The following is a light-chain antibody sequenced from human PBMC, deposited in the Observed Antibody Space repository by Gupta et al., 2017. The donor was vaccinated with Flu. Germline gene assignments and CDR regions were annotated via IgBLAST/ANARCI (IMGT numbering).Light chain of an antibody. CDR1: QSIRSW. Sequence: DIQMTHSPSTLSASVGDRVTITCRASQSIRSWLAWYQQRPGKAPKLLIYKASSLESGVPSRFSGSGSGTEFTLSISSLHPDDFATYYCQQYNRYPYTFGQGTKLEIK. J-gene: IGKJ2*01. V-gene: IGKV1-5*03. CDR3: QQYNRYPYT. CDR2: KAS.